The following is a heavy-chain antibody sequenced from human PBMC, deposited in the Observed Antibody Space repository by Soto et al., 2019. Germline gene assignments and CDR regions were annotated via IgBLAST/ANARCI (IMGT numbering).Heavy chain of an antibody. D-gene: IGHD2-15*01. V-gene: IGHV1-69*13. CDR2: IIPIFGTA. CDR1: GGTFSSYA. Sequence: ASVKVSCKASGGTFSSYAISWVRQAPGQGLEWMGGIIPIFGTANYAQKFQGRVTITADESTSTAYMELSSLRSEDTAVYYCASEYCSGGSCYSIDYWGQGTLVTVSS. CDR3: ASEYCSGGSCYSIDY. J-gene: IGHJ4*02.